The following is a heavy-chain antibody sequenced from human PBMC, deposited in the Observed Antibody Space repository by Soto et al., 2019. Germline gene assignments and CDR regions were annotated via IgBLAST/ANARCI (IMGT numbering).Heavy chain of an antibody. V-gene: IGHV4-30-2*01. Sequence: SETVSLTCAISGAPITGGDYSWDWIRQPPGKGLEWIGYIFHGGSTYYNPSLRSRVTISVDRSRTQFSLKMSSVTAADTAVYYCARGRVVVPAAVMFNCLDPWGQGALVTVSS. D-gene: IGHD2-2*01. CDR2: IFHGGST. J-gene: IGHJ5*02. CDR3: ARGRVVVPAAVMFNCLDP. CDR1: GAPITGGDYS.